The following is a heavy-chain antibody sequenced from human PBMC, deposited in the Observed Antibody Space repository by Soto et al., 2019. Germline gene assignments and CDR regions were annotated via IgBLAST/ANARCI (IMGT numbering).Heavy chain of an antibody. CDR3: AREKDGYNLNY. CDR2: IIPIFGTA. D-gene: IGHD5-12*01. Sequence: QVQLVQSGAEVKKPGSSVKVSCKASGGTFSSYAISWVRQAPGQGLEWVGGIIPIFGTANYAQKFQGRVTITADESTSRDYMELSSLRAEETAVYYCAREKDGYNLNYWGQGTLVTVSS. V-gene: IGHV1-69*01. CDR1: GGTFSSYA. J-gene: IGHJ4*02.